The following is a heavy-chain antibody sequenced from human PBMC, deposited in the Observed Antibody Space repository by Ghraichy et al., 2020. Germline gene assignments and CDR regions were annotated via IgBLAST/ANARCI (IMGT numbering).Heavy chain of an antibody. CDR3: ATGRDDYDSSDFPILKS. V-gene: IGHV1-8*01. CDR2: MNPDSGDT. Sequence: ASVKVSCKTSGFTFTTYDINWVRQATGQGLEWMGWMNPDSGDTNYAPKFQGKVTMTRDTSISTAYMELSSLRSEDTAVYYCATGRDDYDSSDFPILKSWGQGTLVTVSS. CDR1: GFTFTTYD. J-gene: IGHJ5*02. D-gene: IGHD3-22*01.